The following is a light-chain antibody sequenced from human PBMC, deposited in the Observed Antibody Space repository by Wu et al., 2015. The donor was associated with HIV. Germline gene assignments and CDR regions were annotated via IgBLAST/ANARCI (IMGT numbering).Light chain of an antibody. CDR2: DTS. J-gene: IGKJ2*01. Sequence: EIVMTQFPATLSVFPGTRATLSCRASQTVGNSYSAWYQQKPGQAPRLLIFDTSNRAIGIPDRFSGSGSGTDFTLTISRLEPEDFAVYYCQQYGSSSYTFGQGTKLEIK. CDR3: QQYGSSSYT. V-gene: IGKV3-20*01. CDR1: QTVGNSY.